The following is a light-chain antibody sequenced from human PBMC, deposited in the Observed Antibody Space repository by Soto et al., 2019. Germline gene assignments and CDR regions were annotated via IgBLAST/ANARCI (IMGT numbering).Light chain of an antibody. CDR1: SSDVGGYNY. Sequence: QSALTQPRSVSGSPGQSVTISCTGTSSDVGGYNYVSWFQHHPGKPPKVIIYDVIERPSGVPDRFSGSKSGNTASLTISGLQSEDGVDYYCCSYAGSYTFLFGGGTKLTVL. J-gene: IGLJ3*02. CDR3: CSYAGSYTFL. V-gene: IGLV2-11*01. CDR2: DVI.